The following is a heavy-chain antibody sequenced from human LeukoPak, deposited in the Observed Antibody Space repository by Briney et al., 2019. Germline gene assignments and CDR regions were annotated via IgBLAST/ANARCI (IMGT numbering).Heavy chain of an antibody. Sequence: GGSLRLSCAVSGFTFSSYWMGWVRQAPGKGLAWVANINQDGSSKYYEDSVKGRFTISRDNAENSLYLQMNSLGAEDTAVYFCARLGPVNKDHCMDVGGKGTTVTISS. CDR2: INQDGSSK. CDR1: GFTFSSYW. V-gene: IGHV3-7*01. CDR3: ARLGPVNKDHCMDV. D-gene: IGHD4-17*01. J-gene: IGHJ6*03.